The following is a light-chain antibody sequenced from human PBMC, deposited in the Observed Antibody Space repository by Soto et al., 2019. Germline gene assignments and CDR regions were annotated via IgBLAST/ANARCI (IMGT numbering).Light chain of an antibody. V-gene: IGKV3-11*01. CDR1: QSVSSY. CDR2: DAS. CDR3: QQRKHWPLT. Sequence: EIVLTQSPATLSLSPGERATLSCRASQSVSSYLAWFQQKPGQAPRLLIYDASNRATGIPARFSGSGSGPDFTLAISSLEPEDLAVYYCQQRKHWPLTFGQGTRLEIK. J-gene: IGKJ5*01.